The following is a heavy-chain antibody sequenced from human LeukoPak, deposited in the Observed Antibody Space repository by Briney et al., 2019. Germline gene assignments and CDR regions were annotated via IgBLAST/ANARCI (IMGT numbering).Heavy chain of an antibody. CDR2: IYTSGST. J-gene: IGHJ6*03. Sequence: SETLSLTCAVYGGSFSGYYWSWIRQPAGKGLEWIGRIYTSGSTNYNPSLKSRVTMSVDTSKNQFSLKLSSVTAADTAVYYCARDRRYYDFWSGFIYYYYMDVWGKGTTVTVSS. CDR3: ARDRRYYDFWSGFIYYYYMDV. D-gene: IGHD3-3*01. V-gene: IGHV4-4*07. CDR1: GGSFSGYY.